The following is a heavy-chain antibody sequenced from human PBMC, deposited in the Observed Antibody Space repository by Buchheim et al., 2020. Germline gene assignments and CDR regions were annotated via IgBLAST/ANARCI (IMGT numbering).Heavy chain of an antibody. V-gene: IGHV3-48*04. CDR3: VRARGSGRYKTFDI. CDR2: IISSSATI. Sequence: EVQLVESGGGLIQPGGSLRLSCAASGFTFSTYTMNWVRQAPGKGLECVSYIISSSATIYYADSVKGRFTISSDNAKNSLYMQMSSLRAEDTAIYFCVRARGSGRYKTFDIWGQGT. D-gene: IGHD6-19*01. CDR1: GFTFSTYT. J-gene: IGHJ3*02.